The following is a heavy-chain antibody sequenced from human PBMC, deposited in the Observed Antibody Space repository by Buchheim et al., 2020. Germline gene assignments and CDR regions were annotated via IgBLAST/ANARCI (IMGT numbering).Heavy chain of an antibody. D-gene: IGHD3-22*01. CDR1: GFTFSRYG. Sequence: QVQLVESGGGVVQPGRSLRLSCVASGFTFSRYGMHWVRQAPGKGLEWVAVISFDGDKKYYADSVQGRFTISRDNAKNSLYLQMNSLRDEDTAVYYCARRDSSRGMDVWGQGTT. J-gene: IGHJ6*02. V-gene: IGHV3-30*03. CDR3: ARRDSSRGMDV. CDR2: ISFDGDKK.